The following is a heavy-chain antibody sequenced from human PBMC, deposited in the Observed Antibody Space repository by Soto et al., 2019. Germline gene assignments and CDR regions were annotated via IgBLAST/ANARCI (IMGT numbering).Heavy chain of an antibody. Sequence: PSETLCLTCTVSGGSIRSGDYYWSWISKPPGKGLEWIGYIYYSGRTYHNPSLKSRVSISVDTSKNQFSLKMSSVSAADTAVYYCARIVVPPVIPQYYFDYWGQGTLVTVSS. V-gene: IGHV4-30-4*01. J-gene: IGHJ4*02. CDR3: ARIVVPPVIPQYYFDY. D-gene: IGHD2-2*02. CDR1: GGSIRSGDYY. CDR2: IYYSGRT.